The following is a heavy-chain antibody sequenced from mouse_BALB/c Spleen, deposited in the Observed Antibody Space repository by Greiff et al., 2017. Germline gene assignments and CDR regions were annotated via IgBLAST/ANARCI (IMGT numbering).Heavy chain of an antibody. CDR2: ISNGGGST. CDR3: ARHRSSYSYAMDY. J-gene: IGHJ4*01. V-gene: IGHV5-12-2*01. Sequence: EVQLVESGGGLVQPGGSLKLSCAASGFTFSSYTMSWVRQTPEKRLEWVAYISNGGGSTYYPDTVKGRFTISRDNAKNTLYLQMSSLKSEDTAMYYCARHRSSYSYAMDYWGQGTSVTVSS. CDR1: GFTFSSYT. D-gene: IGHD1-1*01.